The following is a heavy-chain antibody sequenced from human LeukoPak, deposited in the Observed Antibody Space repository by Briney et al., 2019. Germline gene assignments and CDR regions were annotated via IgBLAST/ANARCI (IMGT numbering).Heavy chain of an antibody. V-gene: IGHV4-34*01. CDR3: AGDRGKGGLPAAINS. CDR2: INHSGST. D-gene: IGHD2-2*01. CDR1: GGSFSGYY. Sequence: SETLSLTCAVYGGSFSGYYWSWIRQPPGKGLEWIGEINHSGSTNYNPSLKSRVTISVDTSQNQFSLKLSSVTAADTAVYYCAGDRGKGGLPAAINSWGQGTLVTVSS. J-gene: IGHJ4*02.